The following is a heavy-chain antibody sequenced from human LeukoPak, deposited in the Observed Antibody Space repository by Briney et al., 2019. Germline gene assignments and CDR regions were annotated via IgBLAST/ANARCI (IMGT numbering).Heavy chain of an antibody. CDR1: GFTFSTFA. Sequence: GGSLRLSCAASGFTFSTFAMIWVRQPPGKGLEWVSSIFPSGGEIHYADSVKGRFTISRDNSKNTLYLQMNSLRAEDTAVYYCAKSQYYYDSSGSYNYFDYWGQGTLVTVSS. V-gene: IGHV3-23*01. CDR2: IFPSGGEI. D-gene: IGHD3-22*01. J-gene: IGHJ4*02. CDR3: AKSQYYYDSSGSYNYFDY.